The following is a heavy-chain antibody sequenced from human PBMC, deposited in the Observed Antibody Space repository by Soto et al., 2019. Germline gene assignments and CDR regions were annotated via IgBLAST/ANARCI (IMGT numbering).Heavy chain of an antibody. V-gene: IGHV3-21*01. CDR3: ARGGMREGRWPVDY. D-gene: IGHD1-26*01. CDR1: GFTFSSYS. J-gene: IGHJ4*02. CDR2: ISSSSSYI. Sequence: GGSLRLSCAASGFTFSSYSMNSVRQAPGKGLEWVSSISSSSSYIYYADSVKGRFTISRDNAKNSLYLQMNSLRAEDTAVYYCARGGMREGRWPVDYWGQGTLVTVSS.